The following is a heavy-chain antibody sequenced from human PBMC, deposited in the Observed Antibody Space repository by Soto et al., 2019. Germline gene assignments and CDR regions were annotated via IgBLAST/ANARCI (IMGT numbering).Heavy chain of an antibody. CDR2: IRYDGSNK. CDR1: GFTFSSYG. D-gene: IGHD6-19*01. J-gene: IGHJ6*02. V-gene: IGHV3-33*01. Sequence: QVQLVESGGGVVKPGRSLRLSCAASGFTFSSYGMHWVRQAPGKGLEWVAVIRYDGSNKYYADSVKGRFTISRDKSKNSMYLKMNSLRAEDTAVYYCAREDIAVAGKYYYGMDVWGQGTTVTVSS. CDR3: AREDIAVAGKYYYGMDV.